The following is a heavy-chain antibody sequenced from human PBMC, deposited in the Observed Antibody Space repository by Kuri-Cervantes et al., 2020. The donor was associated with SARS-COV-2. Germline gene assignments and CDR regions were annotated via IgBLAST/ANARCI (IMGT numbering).Heavy chain of an antibody. CDR3: ARAYQDVLLWFRESIPTGLDAFDI. Sequence: SETLSLTCAVYGGSFSGYYWSWIRQPPGKGLEWIGSIYYSGSTYYNPSLKSRVTISVDTSKNQFSLKLSSVTAADTAVYYCARAYQDVLLWFRESIPTGLDAFDIWGQGTMVTVSS. V-gene: IGHV4-34*01. CDR1: GGSFSGYY. CDR2: IYYSGST. J-gene: IGHJ3*02. D-gene: IGHD3-10*01.